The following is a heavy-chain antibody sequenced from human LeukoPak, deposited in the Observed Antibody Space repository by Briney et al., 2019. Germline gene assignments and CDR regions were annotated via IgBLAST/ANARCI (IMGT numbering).Heavy chain of an antibody. J-gene: IGHJ5*02. CDR2: MNPNSGNT. CDR3: ARGGVGCSSTSCYQWFDP. D-gene: IGHD2-2*01. Sequence: ASVKVSCKASGYTFTSYGINWVRQATGQGLEWMGWMNPNSGNTGYAQKFQGRVTMTRNTSISTAYMELSSLRSEDTAVYYCARGGVGCSSTSCYQWFDPWGQGTLVTVSS. V-gene: IGHV1-8*02. CDR1: GYTFTSYG.